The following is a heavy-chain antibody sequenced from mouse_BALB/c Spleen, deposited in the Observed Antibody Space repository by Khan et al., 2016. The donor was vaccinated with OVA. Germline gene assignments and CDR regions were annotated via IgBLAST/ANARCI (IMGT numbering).Heavy chain of an antibody. CDR1: GYTFTSYT. Sequence: VQLQESGAELARPGASLKMSCKASGYTFTSYTIHWIKQGPGQVLEWIGYINPSNSYTNYNQKFKDKATLTADKSSTTAYMQLSSLTSDDSAVYNCVRDGAYHRNDGWFAYWGQGTLVTVSA. CDR2: INPSNSYT. D-gene: IGHD2-14*01. J-gene: IGHJ3*01. CDR3: VRDGAYHRNDGWFAY. V-gene: IGHV1-4*01.